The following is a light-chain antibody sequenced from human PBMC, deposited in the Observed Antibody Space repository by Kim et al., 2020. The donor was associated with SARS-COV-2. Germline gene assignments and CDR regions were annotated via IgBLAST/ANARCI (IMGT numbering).Light chain of an antibody. J-gene: IGKJ1*01. CDR2: AAS. Sequence: DIQMTQSPSSLCASVGDRVTITCRASQSISNYLNWYQQRPGKAPNLLIYAASSLHSGVPSRFSGSGSGTDFTLTISSLQPEDFATYYCQQSYSTPKTFGQGTKVDIK. CDR3: QQSYSTPKT. CDR1: QSISNY. V-gene: IGKV1-39*01.